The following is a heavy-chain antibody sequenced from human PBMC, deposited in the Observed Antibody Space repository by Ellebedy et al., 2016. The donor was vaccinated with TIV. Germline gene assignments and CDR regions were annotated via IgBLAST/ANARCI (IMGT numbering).Heavy chain of an antibody. Sequence: GESLKISCSASGFTFSSHWMTWVRQAPGKGPEWVASMNQDGSEKYYVDSVKGRFTISRDNAKNSLYLQMNSLRDEDTAIYYCARGYYVSGILSYWGQGALVTVSS. V-gene: IGHV3-7*01. CDR3: ARGYYVSGILSY. CDR1: GFTFSSHW. CDR2: MNQDGSEK. J-gene: IGHJ4*02. D-gene: IGHD3-10*01.